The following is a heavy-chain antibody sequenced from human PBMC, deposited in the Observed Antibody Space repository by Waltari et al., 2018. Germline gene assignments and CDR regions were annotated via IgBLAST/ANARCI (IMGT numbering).Heavy chain of an antibody. V-gene: IGHV4-4*02. CDR1: GASISSDHW. CDR3: ARVVFTADYYFDY. J-gene: IGHJ4*02. D-gene: IGHD2-21*02. CDR2: IYHTGPT. Sequence: QVQLKESGPGLLRPSGTLSLTCGVSGASISSDHWWAGVRQSPGKGLEWIGEIYHTGPTNYNPSRKSRLTMLVDKSANQFSLQLTSVTAADTGVYYCARVVFTADYYFDYWGQGTPVTVSS.